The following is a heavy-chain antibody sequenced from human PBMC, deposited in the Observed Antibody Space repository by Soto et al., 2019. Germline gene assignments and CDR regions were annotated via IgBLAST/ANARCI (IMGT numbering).Heavy chain of an antibody. CDR3: AVGGYSYGSAGDY. V-gene: IGHV1-69*13. J-gene: IGHJ4*02. CDR1: GGTFSSYA. D-gene: IGHD5-18*01. CDR2: IIPIFGTA. Sequence: GASVKVSCKASGGTFSSYAISWARQAPGQGLEWMGGIIPIFGTANYAQKFQGRVTITADESTSTAYMELSSLRSEDTAVYYCAVGGYSYGSAGDYWGQGTLVTVSS.